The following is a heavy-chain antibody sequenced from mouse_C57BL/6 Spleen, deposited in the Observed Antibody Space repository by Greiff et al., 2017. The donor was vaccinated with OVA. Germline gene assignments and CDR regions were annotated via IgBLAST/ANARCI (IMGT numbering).Heavy chain of an antibody. Sequence: VQLQQPGAELVKPGASVKLSCKASGYTFTSYWMQWVKQRPGQGLEWIGEIDPSDSYTNYNQKFKGKATLTVDTSSSTAYMQLSSLTSEDSAVYYCARSQLSNWYFDVWGTGTTVTVSS. CDR3: ARSQLSNWYFDV. D-gene: IGHD1-1*02. J-gene: IGHJ1*03. CDR1: GYTFTSYW. V-gene: IGHV1-50*01. CDR2: IDPSDSYT.